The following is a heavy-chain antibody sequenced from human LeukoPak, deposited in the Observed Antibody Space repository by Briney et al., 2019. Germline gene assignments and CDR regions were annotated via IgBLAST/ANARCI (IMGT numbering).Heavy chain of an antibody. Sequence: PGGSLRLSCAASGFTFSNAWMSWVRQAPGKGLEWVGRTKSKTDGGTTDYAAPVKGRFTISRDDSKNTLYLQMNSLKTEDTAVYYCTTVDMITFGGVILTYYFDYWGQGTLVTVSS. J-gene: IGHJ4*02. V-gene: IGHV3-15*01. D-gene: IGHD3-16*02. CDR1: GFTFSNAW. CDR2: TKSKTDGGTT. CDR3: TTVDMITFGGVILTYYFDY.